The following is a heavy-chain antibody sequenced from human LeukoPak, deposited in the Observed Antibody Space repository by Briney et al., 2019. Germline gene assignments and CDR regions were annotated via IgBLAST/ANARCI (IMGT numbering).Heavy chain of an antibody. CDR2: ISSSSSYI. CDR1: GFTFSSYA. D-gene: IGHD3-16*02. Sequence: GGSLRLSCAASGFTFSSYAMHWVRQAPGKGLEWVSSISSSSSYIYYADSVKGRFTISRDNAKNSLYLQMNSLRAEDTAVYYCASGYDYVWGSYRRKNYWGQGTLVTVSS. J-gene: IGHJ4*02. V-gene: IGHV3-21*01. CDR3: ASGYDYVWGSYRRKNY.